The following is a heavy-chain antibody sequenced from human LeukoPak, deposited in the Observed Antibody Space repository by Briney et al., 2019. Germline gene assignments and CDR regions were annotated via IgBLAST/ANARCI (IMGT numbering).Heavy chain of an antibody. CDR1: GFTFGDYA. D-gene: IGHD2-2*01. CDR3: TRVGYCSTTSCYWFGY. Sequence: GGSLRLCCTASGFTFGDYAMSWVRQAPGKGLECVGFIRSKTYGGTTEYAASVKGRFTISRDDSKSIAYLQMNSLKAEDTAVYYCTRVGYCSTTSCYWFGYWGQGTLVTVSS. J-gene: IGHJ4*02. V-gene: IGHV3-49*04. CDR2: IRSKTYGGTT.